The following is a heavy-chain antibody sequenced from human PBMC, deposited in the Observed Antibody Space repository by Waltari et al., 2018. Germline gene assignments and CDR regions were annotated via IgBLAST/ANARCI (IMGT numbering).Heavy chain of an antibody. V-gene: IGHV4-59*01. CDR3: ARGRWGSGEDGGDVDY. J-gene: IGHJ4*02. D-gene: IGHD3-10*01. CDR2: IYYSGST. Sequence: QVQLQESGPGLVKPSETLSLTCTVSGGSISSYYWSWIRQPPGKGLEWIGYIYYSGSTSYNPPLTSGVTKYVDTPKNRVVLTVSSVTGEDTAVDYGARGRWGSGEDGGDVDYWGQGTLVTVSS. CDR1: GGSISSYY.